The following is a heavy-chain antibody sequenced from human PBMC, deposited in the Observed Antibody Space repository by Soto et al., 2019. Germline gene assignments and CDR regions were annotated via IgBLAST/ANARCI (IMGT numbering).Heavy chain of an antibody. CDR2: INHSGST. J-gene: IGHJ2*01. V-gene: IGHV4-34*01. Sequence: QVQLQQWGAGLLKPSETLSLTCAVYGGSFSAYYWSWIRQPPGKGLEWIGEINHSGSTNYIPSLKSRVTISVDTSKNQFSLKLSSVTAADTAVYYCARGWGDQTWRYIDLWGRGTLVTVSS. CDR1: GGSFSAYY. CDR3: ARGWGDQTWRYIDL. D-gene: IGHD1-20*01.